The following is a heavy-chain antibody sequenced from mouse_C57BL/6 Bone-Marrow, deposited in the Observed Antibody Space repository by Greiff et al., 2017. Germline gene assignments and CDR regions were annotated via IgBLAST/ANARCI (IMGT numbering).Heavy chain of an antibody. J-gene: IGHJ4*01. CDR3: ARLYYGNYPYAMDY. CDR1: GFTFSSYG. CDR2: ISSGGSYT. D-gene: IGHD2-1*01. Sequence: EVQGVESGGDLVKPGGSLKLSCAASGFTFSSYGMSWVRQTPDKRLEWVATISSGGSYTYYPDSVKGRFPISRDNAKNTLYLQMSSLKSEDTAMYYCARLYYGNYPYAMDYWGQGTSVTVSS. V-gene: IGHV5-6*01.